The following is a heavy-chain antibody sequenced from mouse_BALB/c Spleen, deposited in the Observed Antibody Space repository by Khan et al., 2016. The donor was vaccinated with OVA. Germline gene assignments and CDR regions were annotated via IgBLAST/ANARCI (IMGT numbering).Heavy chain of an antibody. CDR3: TRGGYYGNSLFAY. D-gene: IGHD2-1*01. J-gene: IGHJ3*01. Sequence: LQQPGSELVRPGSSVKLSCKASGYTFASYWMHWVKQRHGQGLEWIGNIYPGSGSTNYDVMLKSMGTMTVDTSSSTASMHLRHLHSEDSAVYYCTRGGYYGNSLFAYWGQGTLVTVSA. CDR2: IYPGSGST. CDR1: GYTFASYW. V-gene: IGHV1S22*01.